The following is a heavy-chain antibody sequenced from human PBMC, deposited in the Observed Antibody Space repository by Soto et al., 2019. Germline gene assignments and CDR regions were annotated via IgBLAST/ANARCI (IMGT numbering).Heavy chain of an antibody. Sequence: EVQLVESGGGLVQPGGSLRLSCAASGFTFSSYSMNWVRQAPGKGLEWVSYISSSSSTIYYADSVKGRFTISRDNAKNSLYLQMNSLRDEDTAVYYCARDQMAWFGEQMDYWGQGTLVTVSS. CDR2: ISSSSSTI. CDR3: ARDQMAWFGEQMDY. D-gene: IGHD3-10*01. CDR1: GFTFSSYS. V-gene: IGHV3-48*02. J-gene: IGHJ4*02.